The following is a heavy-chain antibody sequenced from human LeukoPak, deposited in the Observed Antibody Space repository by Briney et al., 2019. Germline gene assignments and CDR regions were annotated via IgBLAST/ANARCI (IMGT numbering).Heavy chain of an antibody. CDR2: ISSSTI. CDR1: GFTLSSYE. D-gene: IGHD3-22*01. V-gene: IGHV3-48*03. CDR3: ARDAYYYDSGGLYFDAFDI. Sequence: GGSLRLSCAASGFTLSSYEMNWVRQAPGKGLEWVSYISSSTIYYADSVKGRFTISRDNAKNSLYLQVNSLRAEDTAVYYCARDAYYYDSGGLYFDAFDIWGQGTMVTVSS. J-gene: IGHJ3*02.